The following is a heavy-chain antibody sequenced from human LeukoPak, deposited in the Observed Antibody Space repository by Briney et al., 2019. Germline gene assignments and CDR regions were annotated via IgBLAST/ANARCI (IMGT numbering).Heavy chain of an antibody. J-gene: IGHJ4*01. CDR2: ISGSGGST. Sequence: GGSLRLSCAASGFTFSSYAMSWVRQAPGKGLEWVSAISGSGGSTYYADSVKGRFTISRDNSKNTLYLQMNSLRAEDTAVYYCAKSTSITMIVVVITTKNYFDYWGQGTLVTVSS. V-gene: IGHV3-23*01. CDR3: AKSTSITMIVVVITTKNYFDY. CDR1: GFTFSSYA. D-gene: IGHD3-22*01.